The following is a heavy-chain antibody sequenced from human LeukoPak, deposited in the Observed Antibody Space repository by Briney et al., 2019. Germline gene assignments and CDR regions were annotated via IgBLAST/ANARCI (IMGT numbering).Heavy chain of an antibody. CDR1: GFTFSNYW. CDR3: ARRDRGYYSVFDY. CDR2: IYYSGST. Sequence: GSLRLSCAASGFTFSNYWMGWIRQPPGKGLEWIGSIYYSGSTYYNPSLKSRVTISVDTSKNQFSLKLSSVTAADTAVYYCARRDRGYYSVFDYWGQGTLVTVSS. D-gene: IGHD3-3*01. J-gene: IGHJ4*02. V-gene: IGHV4-39*01.